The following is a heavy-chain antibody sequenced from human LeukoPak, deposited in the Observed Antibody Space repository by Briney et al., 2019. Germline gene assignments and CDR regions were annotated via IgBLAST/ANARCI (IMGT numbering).Heavy chain of an antibody. Sequence: PGGSLRLSCAASGFTFSSYWMSWVRQAPGKGLEWGANIKQDGSEKYYVDSVKGRFTISRDNAKNSLYLQMNSLRAEDTAVYYCARDFVGYCSSTSCSDAFDIWGQGTMVTVSS. D-gene: IGHD2-2*01. CDR2: IKQDGSEK. J-gene: IGHJ3*02. CDR3: ARDFVGYCSSTSCSDAFDI. V-gene: IGHV3-7*01. CDR1: GFTFSSYW.